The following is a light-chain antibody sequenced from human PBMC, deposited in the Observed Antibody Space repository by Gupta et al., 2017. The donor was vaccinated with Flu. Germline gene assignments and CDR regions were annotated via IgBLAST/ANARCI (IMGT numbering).Light chain of an antibody. CDR2: EVM. CDR1: RSDGGCYKY. J-gene: IGLJ3*02. Sequence: VTITWTGTRSDGGCYKYVNWYQHHAGRARRVLIYEVMRTPAGAPGRFSGTKTGNTASLTSSALQVVEEAYYYCCTYARNNSWVFGGGTKLTVL. V-gene: IGLV2-8*01. CDR3: CTYARNNSWV.